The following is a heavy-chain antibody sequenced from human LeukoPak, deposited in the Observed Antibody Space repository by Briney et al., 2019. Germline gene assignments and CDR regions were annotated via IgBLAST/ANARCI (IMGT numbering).Heavy chain of an antibody. CDR2: INHSGST. Sequence: PSETLSLTCAVYGGSFSGYYWSWIRQPPGKGLEWIGEINHSGSTNYNPSLKSRVTISVDTSKNQFSLKLSSVTAADTAVYYCARGRSSSSWYFGPPFDYWGQGTLVTVSP. CDR1: GGSFSGYY. J-gene: IGHJ4*02. D-gene: IGHD6-13*01. CDR3: ARGRSSSSWYFGPPFDY. V-gene: IGHV4-34*01.